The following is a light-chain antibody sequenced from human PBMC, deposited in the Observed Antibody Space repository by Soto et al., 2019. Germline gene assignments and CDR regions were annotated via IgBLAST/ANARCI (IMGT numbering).Light chain of an antibody. J-gene: IGKJ4*01. CDR3: QQYNNWPLT. CDR1: QSVSSN. CDR2: GAS. V-gene: IGKV3-15*01. Sequence: EIVMTQSPVTLSVSPGERATLSCRASQSVSSNLAWYQQKPGQSPRLLIYGASTRATGIPARFSGSGSGTEFTITVSSLQSEDFALYYCQQYNNWPLTFGGGTKVEIK.